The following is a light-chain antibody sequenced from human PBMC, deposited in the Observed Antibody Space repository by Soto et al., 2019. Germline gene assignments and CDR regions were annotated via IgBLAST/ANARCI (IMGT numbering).Light chain of an antibody. V-gene: IGKV4-1*01. J-gene: IGKJ2*01. CDR2: CAS. Sequence: DIVMTQAPDSLAASLGAMVTINCKSSRNLLYNDKNYVAWYQQRPGQAPKLLIYCASTRESEVPVRISGSGSVTDFRLTIRDLQAADAAVYYCQQFYTTPQTFGQGTRVEI. CDR3: QQFYTTPQT. CDR1: RNLLYNDKNY.